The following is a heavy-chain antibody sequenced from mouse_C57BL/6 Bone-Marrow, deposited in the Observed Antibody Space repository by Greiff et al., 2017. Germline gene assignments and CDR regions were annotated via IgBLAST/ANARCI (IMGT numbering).Heavy chain of an antibody. D-gene: IGHD2-3*01. Sequence: EVQRVESGGDLVKPGGSLKLSCAASGFTFSSYGMSWVRQTPDKRLSWVATISSGGSYTYYPDSVKGRFTISRDNAKNTLYLQMSSLKSEDTAMYYCARHGDGYPFAYWGQGTLVTVSA. CDR2: ISSGGSYT. J-gene: IGHJ3*01. CDR1: GFTFSSYG. V-gene: IGHV5-6*01. CDR3: ARHGDGYPFAY.